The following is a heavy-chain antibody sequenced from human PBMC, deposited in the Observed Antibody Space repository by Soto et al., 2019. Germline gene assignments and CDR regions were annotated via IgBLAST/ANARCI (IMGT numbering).Heavy chain of an antibody. J-gene: IGHJ4*02. CDR1: GDTFASFG. D-gene: IGHD3-10*01. Sequence: GASVKVSCKASGDTFASFGFSWVRQAPGQGLEWLGWISAYNGNTHYAQKVRDRVTLTTDTSTNTAYMELRSLTPDDTAVYYCARDQESITDRILQYWGQGTRVTVS. CDR2: ISAYNGNT. V-gene: IGHV1-18*01. CDR3: ARDQESITDRILQY.